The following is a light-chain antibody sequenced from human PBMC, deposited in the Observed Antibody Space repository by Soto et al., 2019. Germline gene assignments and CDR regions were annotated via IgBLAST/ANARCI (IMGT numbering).Light chain of an antibody. J-gene: IGLJ1*01. CDR2: EVT. CDR1: SSDIGGSKY. CDR3: SSYAGGNKLV. V-gene: IGLV2-14*01. Sequence: QSALTQPASLSGSPGQSITISCTGTSSDIGGSKYVSWYQQHPGKAPKLMIYEVTYRPSGVSDRFSGSKSGNTASLTVSGLQAADEADYYCSSYAGGNKLVFGTGTKLTVL.